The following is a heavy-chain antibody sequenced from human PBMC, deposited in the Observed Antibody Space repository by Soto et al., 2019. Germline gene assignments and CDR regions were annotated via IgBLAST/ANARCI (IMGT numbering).Heavy chain of an antibody. V-gene: IGHV1-2*04. Sequence: QVQLVQSGAEVKTPGASVKVSCDTSGYTFTGYYIHWVRQAPGQGLEWMGWINPHTGVTNYAQNFQGWVTVTRDTSISTVYMEMTRLKSAATAVYYCAIESGGVAGTLDPRGQGTLVSVSS. D-gene: IGHD6-19*01. CDR1: GYTFTGYY. CDR3: AIESGGVAGTLDP. J-gene: IGHJ5*02. CDR2: INPHTGVT.